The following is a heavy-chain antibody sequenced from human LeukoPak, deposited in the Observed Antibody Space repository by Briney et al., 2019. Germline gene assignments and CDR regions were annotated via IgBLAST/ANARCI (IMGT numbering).Heavy chain of an antibody. D-gene: IGHD3-10*01. Sequence: PSETLSLTRAVYGGSFSGYYWSWIRQPPGKGLEWIGEINHSGSTNYNPSLKSRVTISVDTSKNQFSLKLSSVTAADTAVYYCARLRVGSVWFGISLGGGYFDYWGQGTLVTVSS. CDR3: ARLRVGSVWFGISLGGGYFDY. CDR1: GGSFSGYY. V-gene: IGHV4-34*01. J-gene: IGHJ4*02. CDR2: INHSGST.